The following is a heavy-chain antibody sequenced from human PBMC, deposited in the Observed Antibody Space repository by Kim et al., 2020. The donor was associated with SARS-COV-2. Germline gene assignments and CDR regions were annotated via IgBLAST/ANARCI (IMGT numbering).Heavy chain of an antibody. CDR3: ASVGLCGGDCSVPYYYYGMDV. Sequence: SETLSLICAVYGGSFSGYYWSWIRQPPGKGLEWIGEINHSGSTNYNPSLKSRVTISVDTSKNQFSLKLSSVTAADTAVYYCASVGLCGGDCSVPYYYYGMDVWGQGTTVTVSS. CDR2: INHSGST. J-gene: IGHJ6*02. D-gene: IGHD2-21*02. V-gene: IGHV4-34*01. CDR1: GGSFSGYY.